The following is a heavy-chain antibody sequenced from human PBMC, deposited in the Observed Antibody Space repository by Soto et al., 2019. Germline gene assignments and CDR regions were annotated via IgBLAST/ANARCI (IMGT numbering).Heavy chain of an antibody. D-gene: IGHD2-15*01. CDR1: GGSISGGWYS. CDR3: AREGDCSGGSCYGWFDH. V-gene: IGHV4-30-2*01. Sequence: LNCAVSGGSISGGWYSGSWSRQPPGKGLEWIGCIYHSGSTYYNPSLKSRVTISVDRSKNQFSLKLSSVTAADTAVYYCAREGDCSGGSCYGWFDHWRQGTLVTV. CDR2: IYHSGST. J-gene: IGHJ5*02.